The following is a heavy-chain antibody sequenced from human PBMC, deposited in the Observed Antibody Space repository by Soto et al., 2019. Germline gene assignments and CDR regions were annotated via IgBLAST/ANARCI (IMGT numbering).Heavy chain of an antibody. V-gene: IGHV1-69*13. J-gene: IGHJ3*02. D-gene: IGHD6-19*01. Sequence: SVKVSCKASGGTFSSYAISWVRQAPGQGLEWMGGIIPIFGTANYAQKFQGRVTITADESTSTAYMELSSLRSEDTAVYYCARKARYSSPLIGFDIWGQGTMVTVSS. CDR2: IIPIFGTA. CDR3: ARKARYSSPLIGFDI. CDR1: GGTFSSYA.